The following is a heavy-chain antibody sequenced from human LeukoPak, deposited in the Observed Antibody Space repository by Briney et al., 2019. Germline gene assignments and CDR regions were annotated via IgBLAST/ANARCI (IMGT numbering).Heavy chain of an antibody. Sequence: SETLSLTCTVSGGSISSYYWSWIRQPPGKGLEWIGRIYTSGSTNYNPSLKSRVTMSVDTSKNQFSLKLSSVTAADTAVYYCARHGDGGPAEYFRHWGQGTLVTVSS. J-gene: IGHJ1*01. D-gene: IGHD4-23*01. CDR3: ARHGDGGPAEYFRH. CDR1: GGSISSYY. CDR2: IYTSGST. V-gene: IGHV4-4*07.